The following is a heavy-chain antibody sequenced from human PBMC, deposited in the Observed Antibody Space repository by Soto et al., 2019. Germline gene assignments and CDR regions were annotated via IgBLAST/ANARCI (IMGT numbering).Heavy chain of an antibody. J-gene: IGHJ3*01. CDR1: LFTFSDYY. Sequence: GGSLRLSWVSSLFTFSDYYMNLIRKTPGKGLELVSYISSDTSAMYYADSVKGRFTISRDNAKNSLYLQMNSLRAEDTAIYYCARDDFSAPDAFDVWGLGTMVTVSS. V-gene: IGHV3-11*01. CDR2: ISSDTSAM. D-gene: IGHD2-21*01. CDR3: ARDDFSAPDAFDV.